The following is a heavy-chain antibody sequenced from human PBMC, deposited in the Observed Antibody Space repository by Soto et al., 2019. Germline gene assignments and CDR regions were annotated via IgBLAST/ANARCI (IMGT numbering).Heavy chain of an antibody. J-gene: IGHJ6*02. CDR1: GYTFTSYY. CDR2: INPSGGST. D-gene: IGHD2-15*01. Sequence: ASVKVSCKASGYTFTSYYMHWVRQAPGQGLEWMGIINPSGGSTSYAQKFQGRVTMTRDTSTSTVYMELSGLRSEDTAVYYCAARYCSGGSCYSGIRMDVWGQGTTVTVSS. CDR3: AARYCSGGSCYSGIRMDV. V-gene: IGHV1-46*01.